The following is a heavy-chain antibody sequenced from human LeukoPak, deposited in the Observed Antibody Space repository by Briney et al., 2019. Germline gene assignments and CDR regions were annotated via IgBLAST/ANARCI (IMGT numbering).Heavy chain of an antibody. CDR1: GFTFSSYA. V-gene: IGHV3-23*01. CDR3: AKPDCSSTNCYTDSYYYYMDV. D-gene: IGHD2-2*02. Sequence: GGSLRLSCAASGFTFSSYAMSWVRQAPGKGLEWVSAISGSGGSTYYADSVKGRFTISRDNSKNTLYLQMNSLRAEDTAVYSCAKPDCSSTNCYTDSYYYYMDVWGKGTTVSVSS. J-gene: IGHJ6*03. CDR2: ISGSGGST.